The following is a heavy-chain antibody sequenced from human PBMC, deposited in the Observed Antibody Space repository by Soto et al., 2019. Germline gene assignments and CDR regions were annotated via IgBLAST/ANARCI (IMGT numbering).Heavy chain of an antibody. CDR2: IYYSGST. CDR1: GGSISSSSYY. CDR3: ARHTGGWPLDASDI. Sequence: QLQLQESGPGLVKPSETLSLTCTVSGGSISSSSYYWGWIRQPPGKGLEWIGSIYYSGSTYYNPSLKRRVTISVDTSKNQFSLKLSSVTAADTAVYYCARHTGGWPLDASDIWGQGTMVTVSS. J-gene: IGHJ3*02. D-gene: IGHD2-8*02. V-gene: IGHV4-39*01.